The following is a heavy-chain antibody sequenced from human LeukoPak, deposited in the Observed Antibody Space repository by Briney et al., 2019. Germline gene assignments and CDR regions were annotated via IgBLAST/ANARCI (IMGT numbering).Heavy chain of an antibody. D-gene: IGHD6-19*01. CDR3: VKDVSTGWSFDS. CDR2: ISYDGSDK. Sequence: GGSLRLSCAASGFIYNNYGMHWVRQAPGKGLEWVTFISYDGSDKSYADSVKGRFIISRDNSKKTLYVQMNSLTTDDTAVYYCVKDVSTGWSFDSWGQGTLVTVSS. CDR1: GFIYNNYG. V-gene: IGHV3-30*02. J-gene: IGHJ4*02.